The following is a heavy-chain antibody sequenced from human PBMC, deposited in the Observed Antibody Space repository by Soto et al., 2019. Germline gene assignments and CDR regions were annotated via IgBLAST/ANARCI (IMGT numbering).Heavy chain of an antibody. V-gene: IGHV4-31*03. Sequence: SETLSLTCTVSGGSISSGGYYWSWIRQHPGKGLEWIGYIYYSGSTYYNPSLKSRVTISVDTSKNQFSLKLSSVTAADTAVYYCARDYRRPGYGMDVWGQGTKVTVSS. CDR3: ARDYRRPGYGMDV. CDR1: GGSISSGGYY. D-gene: IGHD2-2*01. CDR2: IYYSGST. J-gene: IGHJ6*02.